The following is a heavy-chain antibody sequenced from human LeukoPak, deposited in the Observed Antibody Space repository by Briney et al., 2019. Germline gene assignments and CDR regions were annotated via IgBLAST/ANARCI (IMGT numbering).Heavy chain of an antibody. CDR3: ARHFATDQHRAYNWFDP. V-gene: IGHV4-34*01. Sequence: PSETLSLTFTVSGGSISSYYWSWIRQPPGKGLEWIGEINHSGSTNYNPSLKSRVTISVDTSKNQFSLKLSSVTAADTAVYYCARHFATDQHRAYNWFDPWGQGTLVTVSS. CDR1: GGSISSYY. CDR2: INHSGST. J-gene: IGHJ5*02. D-gene: IGHD3-10*01.